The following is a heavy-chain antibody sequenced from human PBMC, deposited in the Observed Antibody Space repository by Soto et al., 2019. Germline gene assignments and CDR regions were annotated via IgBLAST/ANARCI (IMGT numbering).Heavy chain of an antibody. V-gene: IGHV1-18*01. D-gene: IGHD3-16*01. CDR2: INGYNGDT. Sequence: ASVKVSCKASGYTFTNYGISWVRQAPGQGLEWMGWINGYNGDTDHAQKFQGRVTMTTDTSTNTAYMELGSLRYDDTAVYYCGRDGGGVWFDPWGQGTLVTVSS. J-gene: IGHJ5*02. CDR3: GRDGGGVWFDP. CDR1: GYTFTNYG.